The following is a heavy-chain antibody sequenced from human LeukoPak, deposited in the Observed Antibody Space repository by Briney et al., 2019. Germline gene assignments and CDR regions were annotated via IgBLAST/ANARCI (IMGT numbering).Heavy chain of an antibody. CDR3: ARDGGYYYDSSGLYGMDV. Sequence: GGSLRLSCAASGFTFSSYWMSWARQAPGKGLEWVSGIYSGGSTYYADSVKGRFTISRDNSKNTLYLQMNSLRAEDTAVYYCARDGGYYYDSSGLYGMDVWGQGTTVTVSS. J-gene: IGHJ6*02. CDR1: GFTFSSYW. CDR2: IYSGGST. D-gene: IGHD3-22*01. V-gene: IGHV3-66*01.